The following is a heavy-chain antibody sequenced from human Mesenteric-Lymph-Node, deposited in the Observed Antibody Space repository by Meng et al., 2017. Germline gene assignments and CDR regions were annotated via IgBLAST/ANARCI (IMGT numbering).Heavy chain of an antibody. CDR2: IYHSGST. CDR3: ARVGAYCGGDCYHPR. Sequence: QRPESASGPVKPSQTLSLTCAVSVGSVSSRNWWSWVRQPPGKGLECIGEIYHSGSTNYNPSLKSRVTISVDESKNQFSLRLSSVTAADTAVYYCARVGAYCGGDCYHPRWGQGTLVTVSS. V-gene: IGHV4-4*02. CDR1: VGSVSSRNW. D-gene: IGHD2-21*02. J-gene: IGHJ4*02.